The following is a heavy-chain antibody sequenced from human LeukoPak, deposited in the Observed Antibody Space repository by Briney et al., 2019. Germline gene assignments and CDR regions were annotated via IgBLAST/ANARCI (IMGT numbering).Heavy chain of an antibody. Sequence: GGSLRLSCAASGFTFDDHGMTWVRQAPGKGLEWVSGINWNGGSAGYADSVKGRFTISRDNVKNSLYLQMNSLRAEDTALYYCARGDLPRYCSGSICSFDYWGQGTLVTVSS. D-gene: IGHD2-15*01. CDR2: INWNGGSA. CDR3: ARGDLPRYCSGSICSFDY. J-gene: IGHJ4*02. CDR1: GFTFDDHG. V-gene: IGHV3-20*04.